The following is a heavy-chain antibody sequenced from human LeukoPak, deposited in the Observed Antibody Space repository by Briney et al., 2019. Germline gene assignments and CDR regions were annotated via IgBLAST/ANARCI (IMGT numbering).Heavy chain of an antibody. CDR1: GGSFSGYY. Sequence: PSETLSLTCAVYGGSFSGYYWRWIRQPPGKGLEWIGEINHSGSTNYNPSLKSRVTISVDTSKNQFSLKLSSVTAADTAVYYCARDCSGGSCYLGFDYWGQGTLVTVSS. V-gene: IGHV4-34*01. CDR2: INHSGST. D-gene: IGHD2-15*01. CDR3: ARDCSGGSCYLGFDY. J-gene: IGHJ4*02.